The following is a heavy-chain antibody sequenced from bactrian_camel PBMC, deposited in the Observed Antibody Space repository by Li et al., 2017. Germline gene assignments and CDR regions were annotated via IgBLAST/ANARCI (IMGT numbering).Heavy chain of an antibody. CDR2: IASGGGST. CDR1: GFTFSSYA. D-gene: IGHD3*01. J-gene: IGHJ6*01. V-gene: IGHV3S31*01. Sequence: VQLVESGGGLVQPGGSLRLSCAASGFTFSSYAMGWVRQAPGKGLEWVSGIASGGGSTYYADPVKGRFAISQDNAKNTLYLQMNSLKPDDTAMYYCAADPRMTAVQNLGVRIHPADFGFWGQGTQVTVS. CDR3: AADPRMTAVQNLGVRIHPADFGF.